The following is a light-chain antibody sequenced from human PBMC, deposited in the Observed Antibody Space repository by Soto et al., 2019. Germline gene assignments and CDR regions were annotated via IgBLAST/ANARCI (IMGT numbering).Light chain of an antibody. CDR1: QSVSNNY. V-gene: IGKV3-11*01. Sequence: DRSPLSCRSIQSVSNNYLAWYQQKPGQAPRLLIYDASNRATGIPARFSGSGSGTDFTLTISSLEPEDFAVYYCQQRSNWPPITFGQGTRLEI. CDR3: QQRSNWPPIT. J-gene: IGKJ5*01. CDR2: DAS.